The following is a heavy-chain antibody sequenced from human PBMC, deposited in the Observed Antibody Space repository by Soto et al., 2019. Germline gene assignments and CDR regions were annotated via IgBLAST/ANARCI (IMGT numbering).Heavy chain of an antibody. Sequence: QVQLVQSGAEVKKPGSSVKVSCKASGDTSSAYVLTWVRQAPGQGLEWVGSIIPFFGTTNYAQKFQGRVTITADKSTGTAYMELRSLRSDDTAMYFCGRSGYSLMIGLVYSAMHVWGPGTSITVS. V-gene: IGHV1-69*06. J-gene: IGHJ6*02. CDR1: GDTSSAYV. CDR2: IIPFFGTT. D-gene: IGHD3-22*01. CDR3: GRSGYSLMIGLVYSAMHV.